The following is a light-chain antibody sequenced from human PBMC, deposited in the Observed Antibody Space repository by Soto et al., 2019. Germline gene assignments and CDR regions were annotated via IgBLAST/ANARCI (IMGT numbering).Light chain of an antibody. CDR3: QQYGSSIT. Sequence: PVQRATLSWRAGQGFRRSYLAWCQQQPGRARRLLMSGTPNRATGTPDRFSGSGSGTDFTLTSSRLEPEASAVYYCQQYGSSITFGQVTLLEI. CDR2: GTP. V-gene: IGKV3-20*01. J-gene: IGKJ5*01. CDR1: QGFRRSY.